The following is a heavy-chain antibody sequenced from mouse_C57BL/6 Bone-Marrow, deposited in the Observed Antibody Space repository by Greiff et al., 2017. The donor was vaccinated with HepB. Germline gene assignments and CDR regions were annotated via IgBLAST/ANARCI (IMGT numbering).Heavy chain of an antibody. CDR2: IWSGGST. Sequence: QVQLKESGPGLVQPSQSLSITCTVSGFSLTSYGVHWVRQSPGKGLEWLGVIWSGGSTDYNAAFISRLSISKDNSKSQVFFKMNSLQADDTAIYYCARIYDYDGDWYFDVWGTGTTVTVSS. D-gene: IGHD2-4*01. V-gene: IGHV2-2*01. J-gene: IGHJ1*03. CDR1: GFSLTSYG. CDR3: ARIYDYDGDWYFDV.